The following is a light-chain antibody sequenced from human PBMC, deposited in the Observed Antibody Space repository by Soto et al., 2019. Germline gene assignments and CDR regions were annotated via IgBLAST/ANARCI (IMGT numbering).Light chain of an antibody. J-gene: IGLJ1*01. Sequence: QSLLSHPRGVSVSPGQSVSICYAGSITNIWAGYGVHWYQQRPDTAPKLLIVGNTIRPSGVPDRFSASTSGTSASLAITGLQAEAEGDYYRQSYDSGSSARYVFGTGTKVTV. CDR1: ITNIWAGYG. CDR3: QSYDSGSSARYV. V-gene: IGLV1-40*01. CDR2: GNT.